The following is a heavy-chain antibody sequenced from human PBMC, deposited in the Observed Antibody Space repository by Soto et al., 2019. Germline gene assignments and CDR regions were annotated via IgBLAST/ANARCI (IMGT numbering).Heavy chain of an antibody. Sequence: GASVKVSCKASGYTFTCYYMHWVRQAPGQGLEWMGWINPNIGATNYAQKFQGWVTMTADKSTSTAYMELSSLRSDDTAVYYCATKAMVTSYYYGMDVWGQGTTVTVSS. J-gene: IGHJ6*02. CDR1: GYTFTCYY. D-gene: IGHD5-18*01. CDR3: ATKAMVTSYYYGMDV. CDR2: INPNIGAT. V-gene: IGHV1-2*04.